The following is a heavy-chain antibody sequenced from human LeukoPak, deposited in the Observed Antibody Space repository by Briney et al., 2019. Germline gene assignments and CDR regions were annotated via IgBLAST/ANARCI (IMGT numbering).Heavy chain of an antibody. J-gene: IGHJ4*02. CDR2: ISYDGSNK. D-gene: IGHD5-18*01. CDR1: GFTFSSYG. Sequence: GGSLRLSCAASGFTFSSYGMHWVRQAPGKGLEWVAVISYDGSNKYYADSVKGRFTISRDNSKNTLYLQMNSLRIDDTAVYYCARVSLERQLWLPFDYWGQGTLVTVSS. CDR3: ARVSLERQLWLPFDY. V-gene: IGHV3-30*03.